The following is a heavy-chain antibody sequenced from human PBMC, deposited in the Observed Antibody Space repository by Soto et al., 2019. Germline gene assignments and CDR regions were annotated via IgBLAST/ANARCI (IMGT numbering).Heavy chain of an antibody. Sequence: ASVKVSCKASGYTFTGYYMHWVRQAPGQGLEWMGWINPNSGGTNYAQKFQGWVTMTRDTSISTAYMELSRLRSDDTAVYYCARDRGAARLVFDIWGQGTMVTVSS. CDR1: GYTFTGYY. V-gene: IGHV1-2*04. CDR2: INPNSGGT. J-gene: IGHJ3*02. D-gene: IGHD6-6*01. CDR3: ARDRGAARLVFDI.